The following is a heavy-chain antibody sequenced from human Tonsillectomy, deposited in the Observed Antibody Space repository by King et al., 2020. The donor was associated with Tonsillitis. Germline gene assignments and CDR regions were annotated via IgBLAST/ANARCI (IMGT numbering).Heavy chain of an antibody. CDR1: GFTFSSYG. V-gene: IGHV3-30*18. D-gene: IGHD1-26*01. Sequence: VQLVESGGGVVQPGRSLRLSCAASGFTFSSYGMHWVRQAPGKGLEWVAVISYDGSNKYYADSVKGRFTISRDNSKNTLYLQMNSLRAEDTAVYYCAKQSHSRSYLFDYWGQGTLVTVSS. J-gene: IGHJ4*02. CDR3: AKQSHSRSYLFDY. CDR2: ISYDGSNK.